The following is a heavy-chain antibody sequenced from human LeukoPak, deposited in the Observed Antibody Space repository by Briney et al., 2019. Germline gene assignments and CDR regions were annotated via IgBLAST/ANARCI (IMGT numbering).Heavy chain of an antibody. CDR1: GGSLTNYY. V-gene: IGHV4-39*01. D-gene: IGHD3-16*01. CDR2: IYYSGST. Sequence: PSETLSLTCTVSGGSLTNYYWSWIRQPPGKGLEWIGSIYYSGSTYYNPSLKSRVTISVDTSKNQFSLKLSSVTAADTAVYYCARHVGGLNWFDPWGQGTLVTVSS. J-gene: IGHJ5*02. CDR3: ARHVGGLNWFDP.